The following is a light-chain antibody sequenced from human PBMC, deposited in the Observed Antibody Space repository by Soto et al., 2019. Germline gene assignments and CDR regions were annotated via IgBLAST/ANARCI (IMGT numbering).Light chain of an antibody. CDR3: QHYNAFPWP. CDR2: AAS. CDR1: QSISSY. V-gene: IGKV1-39*01. Sequence: DIRMTQSPSSLSASFGDRVTITFRASQSISSYLNWYQQKPGKAPKLLIYAASSLQSGVPSRFSGSGSGTEFTLTIGGLQPDDFATYYCQHYNAFPWPFGQGTKVDIK. J-gene: IGKJ1*01.